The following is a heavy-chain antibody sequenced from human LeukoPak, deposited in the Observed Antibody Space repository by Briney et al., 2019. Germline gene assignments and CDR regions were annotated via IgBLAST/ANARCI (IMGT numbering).Heavy chain of an antibody. J-gene: IGHJ5*02. CDR2: ISSSSSYI. CDR3: AKGGYSSVLTGWFDP. Sequence: VRSLRLSCAASVFTFSSYSMNWVRQAPGKGLEWVSSISSSSSYIYYADSLKGRFTISRDNAKNSLYLQMNSLRAEDTALYYCAKGGYSSVLTGWFDPWGQGTLVTVPS. V-gene: IGHV3-21*04. CDR1: VFTFSSYS. D-gene: IGHD6-19*01.